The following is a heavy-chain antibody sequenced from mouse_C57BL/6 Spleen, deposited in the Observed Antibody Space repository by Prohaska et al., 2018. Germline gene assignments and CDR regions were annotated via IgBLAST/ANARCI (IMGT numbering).Heavy chain of an antibody. Sequence: QVQLQQPGAELVKPGASVKLSCKASGYTFTSYWMHWVKQRPGQGLEWIGMIHPNSGSTNYNEKFKSKVTLTVDKASSTAYMQLSSLTSEDSAVYYCARSEPAWFAYWGQGTLVTVSA. CDR3: ARSEPAWFAY. CDR2: IHPNSGST. CDR1: GYTFTSYW. V-gene: IGHV1-64*01. J-gene: IGHJ3*01.